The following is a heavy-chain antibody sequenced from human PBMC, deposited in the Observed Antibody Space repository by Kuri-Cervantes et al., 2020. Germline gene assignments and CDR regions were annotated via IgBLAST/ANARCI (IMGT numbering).Heavy chain of an antibody. D-gene: IGHD3-3*01. V-gene: IGHV3-23*01. CDR2: ISGSGGST. J-gene: IGHJ6*02. Sequence: LSLTCAASGFNFSSYAMSWVRQAPGKGLEWVSAISGSGGSTYYADSGKGRFTISRDNSKNTLYLQMNSLRAEDTAVYYCAVYYDFWSGYVKNYYYGMDVWGQGTTVTVSS. CDR3: AVYYDFWSGYVKNYYYGMDV. CDR1: GFNFSSYA.